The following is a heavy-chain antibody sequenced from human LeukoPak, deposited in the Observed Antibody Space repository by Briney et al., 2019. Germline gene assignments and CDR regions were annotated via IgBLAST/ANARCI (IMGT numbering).Heavy chain of an antibody. Sequence: GGSLRLSCAASGFTFSSYAMSWVRQAPGKGLEWVSPISGGGAGTYNANSVKGRFTISRDNSNNTLYLQMNSLRAEDTAVYYCARAVGAARPGDYWGQGTLVTVSS. J-gene: IGHJ4*02. D-gene: IGHD6-6*01. CDR3: ARAVGAARPGDY. CDR1: GFTFSSYA. V-gene: IGHV3-23*01. CDR2: ISGGGAGT.